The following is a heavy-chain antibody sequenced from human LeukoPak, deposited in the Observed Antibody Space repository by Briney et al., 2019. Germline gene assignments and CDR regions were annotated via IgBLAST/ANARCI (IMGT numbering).Heavy chain of an antibody. D-gene: IGHD2-15*01. CDR1: GFTFSSYA. V-gene: IGHV3-48*03. CDR2: ISSSGSII. Sequence: GGSLRLSCAASGFTFSSYAMSRVRQAPGKGLEWVSYISSSGSIIYYADSVKGRFTISRDNAKNSLYLQMNSLRAEDTAVYYCARGRPEYCSGGSCDNYYYGMDVWGQGTTVTVSS. CDR3: ARGRPEYCSGGSCDNYYYGMDV. J-gene: IGHJ6*02.